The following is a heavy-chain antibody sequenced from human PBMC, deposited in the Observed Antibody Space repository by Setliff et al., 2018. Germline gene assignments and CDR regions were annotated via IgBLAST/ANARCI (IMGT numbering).Heavy chain of an antibody. D-gene: IGHD3-9*01. CDR3: ASSPSEEDYDILTGYSRTDYYYYMDV. Sequence: SETLSLTCTVSGGSISSYCWSWVRQPPGEGLEWIGYFYYSGSTNYNPSLKSRVSISVDTSKNQFSLKLSSVTAADTAVYYCASSPSEEDYDILTGYSRTDYYYYMDVWGKGTTVTVSS. V-gene: IGHV4-59*08. CDR1: GGSISSYC. CDR2: FYYSGST. J-gene: IGHJ6*03.